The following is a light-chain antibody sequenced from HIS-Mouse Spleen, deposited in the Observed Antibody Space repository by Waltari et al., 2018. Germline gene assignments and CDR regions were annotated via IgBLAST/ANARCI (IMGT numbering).Light chain of an antibody. CDR2: ECS. V-gene: IGLV2-11*01. Sequence: QSALTQPRSVSGSPGQSVTISCTGTSIDVGGYNYVSWYQQHPGKAPKLMIHECSKRAAGVPYRLSGSTTGNPASLTISGLQAEDEADYYCCSYAGSYTLVFGGGTKLTVL. CDR3: CSYAGSYTLV. CDR1: SIDVGGYNY. J-gene: IGLJ2*01.